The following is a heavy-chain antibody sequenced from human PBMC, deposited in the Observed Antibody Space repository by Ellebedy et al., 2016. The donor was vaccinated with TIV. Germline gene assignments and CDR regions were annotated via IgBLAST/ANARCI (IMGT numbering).Heavy chain of an antibody. V-gene: IGHV3-15*01. CDR2: IKSKTDGGAA. J-gene: IGHJ5*02. Sequence: GGSLRLSCAASEFTFSNAWMNWVRQAPGKGLEWVGRIKSKTDGGAADYAAPVKGRFTISRDDSKNTLYLQMNSLKTEDTAVYFCTTVYRYNYDSAWGQGTLVTVSS. CDR3: TTVYRYNYDSA. CDR1: EFTFSNAW. D-gene: IGHD5-18*01.